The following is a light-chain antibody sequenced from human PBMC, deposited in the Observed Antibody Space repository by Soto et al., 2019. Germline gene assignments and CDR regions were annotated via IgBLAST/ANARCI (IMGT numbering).Light chain of an antibody. J-gene: IGKJ1*01. CDR3: QQYGGSRT. CDR2: GAS. V-gene: IGKV3-20*01. Sequence: IVLTQSPAILALSPGDRATLSWRASQSVSSSYLAWYQHKPGQAPSLLISGASTRATGVPDRFSGSGSGTDFTLTISRLEPEDFAVYYCQQYGGSRTFGQGTKVDIK. CDR1: QSVSSSY.